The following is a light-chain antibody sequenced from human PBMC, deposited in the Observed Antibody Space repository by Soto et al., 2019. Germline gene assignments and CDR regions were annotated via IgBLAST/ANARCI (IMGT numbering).Light chain of an antibody. CDR1: SSDVGDYNH. V-gene: IGLV2-11*01. CDR2: AVN. CDR3: CSYAGSYPWV. Sequence: QSVLTQPRSVSGSPGQSVTITCTGTSSDVGDYNHVSWYQPHPGKAPKLLIYAVNMRPSGVPDRFSGSKSGNTASLTISGLQAADEAAYSCCSYAGSYPWVFGGGPKLTVL. J-gene: IGLJ3*02.